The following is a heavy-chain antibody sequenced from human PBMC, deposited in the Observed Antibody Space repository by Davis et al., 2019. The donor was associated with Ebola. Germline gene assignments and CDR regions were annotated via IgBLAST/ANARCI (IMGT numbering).Heavy chain of an antibody. J-gene: IGHJ5*02. CDR2: IFSNGNT. CDR3: ARGELGYCSGGSCYWFDP. CDR1: GGSTSTYY. V-gene: IGHV4-59*01. Sequence: MPGGSLRLSCSVSGGSTSTYYCAWIRQSPGKGLEWIGYIFSNGNTNYNPSLKSRITISVDTSKKQFSLRLTSVTAADTAVYYCARGELGYCSGGSCYWFDPWGQGTLVTVSS. D-gene: IGHD2-15*01.